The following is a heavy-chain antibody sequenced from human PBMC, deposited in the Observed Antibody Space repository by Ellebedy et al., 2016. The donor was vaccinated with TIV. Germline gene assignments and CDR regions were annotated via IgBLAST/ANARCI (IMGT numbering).Heavy chain of an antibody. D-gene: IGHD2/OR15-2a*01. CDR1: GYTFTGYY. CDR3: VRSYPPLSSVGWFDP. J-gene: IGHJ5*02. Sequence: ASVKVSXKASGYTFTGYYMHWVRQAPGQGLEWMGWINPNSGGTNYAQKFQGWVTMTRDTSISTAYMELRSLRSDDTAVYYCVRSYPPLSSVGWFDPWGQGTLVTVSS. V-gene: IGHV1-2*04. CDR2: INPNSGGT.